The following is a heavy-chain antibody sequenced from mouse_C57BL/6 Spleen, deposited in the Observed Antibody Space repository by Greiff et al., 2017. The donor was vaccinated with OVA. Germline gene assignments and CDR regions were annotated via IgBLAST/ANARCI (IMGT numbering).Heavy chain of an antibody. CDR1: GYSITSGYY. J-gene: IGHJ3*01. D-gene: IGHD2-4*01. Sequence: VQLKQSGPGLVKPSQSLSLTCSVTGYSITSGYYWNWIRQFPGSKLEWMGYISYDGSNNYNPSLKNRISITRDTSKNQFFLKLNSVTTEDTATYYCASGDYDVEFAYWGQGTLVTVSA. CDR2: ISYDGSN. CDR3: ASGDYDVEFAY. V-gene: IGHV3-6*01.